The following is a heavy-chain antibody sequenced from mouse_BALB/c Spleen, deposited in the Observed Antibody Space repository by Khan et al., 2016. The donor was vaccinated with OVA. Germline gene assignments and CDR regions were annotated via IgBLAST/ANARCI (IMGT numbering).Heavy chain of an antibody. CDR1: GYSITSDYS. D-gene: IGHD3-3*01. Sequence: EVKLEVSGPGLVKPSQSLSLTCTVTGYSITSDYSWNWIRQFPGNRLEWMGYISYSGSTSYTPSLKSRISITGDTSKNQFFLQLNSVTAEDTATFYCARGLGYWGQGTLVTVSA. V-gene: IGHV3-2*02. J-gene: IGHJ3*01. CDR2: ISYSGST. CDR3: ARGLGY.